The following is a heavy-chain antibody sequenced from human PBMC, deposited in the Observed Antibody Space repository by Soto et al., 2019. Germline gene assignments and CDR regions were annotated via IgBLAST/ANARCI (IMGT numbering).Heavy chain of an antibody. D-gene: IGHD2-8*01. V-gene: IGHV1-58*01. CDR3: AALGVNFDH. CDR2: IGVGSGNR. Sequence: SVKVSCPASGFTFTSSAVQWVRQARGRRLEWIVCIGVGSGNRHYAQKFQERVTITRDMSTNTAYMQLSSLRSEDTAVYYCAALGVNFDHWGQATLVNVSS. J-gene: IGHJ4*02. CDR1: GFTFTSSA.